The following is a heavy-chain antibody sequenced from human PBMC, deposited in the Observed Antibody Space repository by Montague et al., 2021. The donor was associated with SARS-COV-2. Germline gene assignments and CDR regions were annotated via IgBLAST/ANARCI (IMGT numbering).Heavy chain of an antibody. J-gene: IGHJ3*01. CDR2: LHYIGNT. V-gene: IGHV4-39*01. D-gene: IGHD2-8*02. Sequence: SETLSLTCTVSGGSISDGPSFWAWIRPSPGKGLAWVGSLHYIGNTYVNLSLKNRVTISVDTARNQFSLKVNSVTAADTAVYFCARPAPLSHCSGGGCVDAFDFWGQGTLVVVSS. CDR1: GGSISDGPSF. CDR3: ARPAPLSHCSGGGCVDAFDF.